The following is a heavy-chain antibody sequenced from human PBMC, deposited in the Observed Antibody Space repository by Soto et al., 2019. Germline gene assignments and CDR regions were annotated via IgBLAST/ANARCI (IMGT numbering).Heavy chain of an antibody. CDR2: IYYSGST. V-gene: IGHV4-59*01. CDR3: ARNYDFWSGTPGANAFDI. Sequence: PSETLSLTCTGSGGSISSYYWSWIRQPPGKGLEWIGYIYYSGSTNYNPSLKSRVTISVDTSKNQFSLKLSSVTAADTAVYYCARNYDFWSGTPGANAFDIWGQGTMVTVSS. D-gene: IGHD3-3*01. J-gene: IGHJ3*02. CDR1: GGSISSYY.